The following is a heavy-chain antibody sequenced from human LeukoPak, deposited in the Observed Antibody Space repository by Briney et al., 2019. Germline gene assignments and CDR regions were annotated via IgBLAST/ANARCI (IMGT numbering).Heavy chain of an antibody. CDR3: AKPYDFWDYFDY. Sequence: GGSLRLSCAASGFTFTSYAMSWVRQAPGKGLEWVSSIIGGGGDTYYANSVKGRFTISRDNSRNTLYLQMSSLRAEDTAVYFCAKPYDFWDYFDYWGQGTLVTVSS. J-gene: IGHJ4*02. D-gene: IGHD3-3*01. V-gene: IGHV3-23*01. CDR1: GFTFTSYA. CDR2: IIGGGGDT.